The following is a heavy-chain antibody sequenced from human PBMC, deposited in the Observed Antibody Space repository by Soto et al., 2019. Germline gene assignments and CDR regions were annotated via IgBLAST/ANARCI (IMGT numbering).Heavy chain of an antibody. D-gene: IGHD1-1*01. CDR1: GFTFSAYW. CDR2: IKHDGSEK. CDR3: ARGGLEPFDY. J-gene: IGHJ4*02. Sequence: GGSLRLSCAASGFTFSAYWMSWVRQTPGKGLEWVANIKHDGSEKYYVDSVKGRFTISRDNAKNSLFLEMDSLRAEDTAVYYCARGGLEPFDYWGQGTLVTVST. V-gene: IGHV3-7*01.